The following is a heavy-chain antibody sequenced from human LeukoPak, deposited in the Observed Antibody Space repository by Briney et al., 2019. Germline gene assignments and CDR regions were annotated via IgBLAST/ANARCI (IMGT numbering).Heavy chain of an antibody. V-gene: IGHV3-49*03. Sequence: GGSLRLSCTTSGFTFGDSAMSWFRQAPGKGLEWVGFIRSIPYGGTIEYAASVKGRFTISRDDSKSIAYLQMNSLKTEDTAVYYCTRAGDDYNPARPWGQGTLVTVSS. CDR1: GFTFGDSA. CDR3: TRAGDDYNPARP. J-gene: IGHJ5*02. CDR2: IRSIPYGGTI. D-gene: IGHD5-24*01.